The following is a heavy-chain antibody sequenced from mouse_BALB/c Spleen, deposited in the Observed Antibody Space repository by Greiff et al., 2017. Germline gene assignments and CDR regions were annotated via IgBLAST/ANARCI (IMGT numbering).Heavy chain of an antibody. J-gene: IGHJ4*01. V-gene: IGHV3-2*02. D-gene: IGHD1-1*01. CDR1: GYSITSDYA. CDR2: ISYSGST. Sequence: DVKLQESGPGLVKPSQSLSLTCTVTGYSITSDYAWNWIRQFPGNKLEWMGYISYSGSTSYNPSLKSRISITRDTSKNQFFLQLNSVTTEDTATYYCARWDYGSSPYAMDYWGQGTSVTVSS. CDR3: ARWDYGSSPYAMDY.